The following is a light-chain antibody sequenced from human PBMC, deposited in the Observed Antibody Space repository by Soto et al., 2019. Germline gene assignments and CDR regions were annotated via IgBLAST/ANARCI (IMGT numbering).Light chain of an antibody. Sequence: DFVMTQSPDSLAVSLGERATINCKSSQSVLYSSNNKNYLAWYQQKPGQPPKLLIYWASTRESGVPDRFSGSGSGTDFTLTSSSLHAEDVAVYYCQQYYGTLTFGGGTKVEIK. CDR1: QSVLYSSNNKNY. J-gene: IGKJ4*01. V-gene: IGKV4-1*01. CDR3: QQYYGTLT. CDR2: WAS.